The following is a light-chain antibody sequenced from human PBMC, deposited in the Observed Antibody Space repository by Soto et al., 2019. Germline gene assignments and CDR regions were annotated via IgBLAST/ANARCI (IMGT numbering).Light chain of an antibody. CDR1: QSISSW. CDR2: DAS. Sequence: DIQMTQSPSTLSASVGDRVTITCWASQSISSWLAWYQQKPGKAPKLLIYDASSLESGVPSRFSGSGSGTEFTLTISSRQPDDFATYYCQQYNSQSTFGQGTKMEIK. CDR3: QQYNSQST. V-gene: IGKV1-5*01. J-gene: IGKJ2*02.